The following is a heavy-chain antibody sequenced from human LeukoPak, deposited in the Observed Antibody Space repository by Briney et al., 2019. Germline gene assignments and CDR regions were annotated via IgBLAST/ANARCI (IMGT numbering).Heavy chain of an antibody. J-gene: IGHJ4*02. CDR1: GYTFTSYG. CDR3: ARDPTRAYSSSWYEIDS. Sequence: ASVKVSCKASGYTFTSYGISWVRQAPGQGLEWMGWISAYNGNTNYAQKLQGRVTMTTDTSTSTAYMELRSLRSDDTAVYYCARDPTRAYSSSWYEIDSWGQGTLVTASS. D-gene: IGHD6-13*01. V-gene: IGHV1-18*01. CDR2: ISAYNGNT.